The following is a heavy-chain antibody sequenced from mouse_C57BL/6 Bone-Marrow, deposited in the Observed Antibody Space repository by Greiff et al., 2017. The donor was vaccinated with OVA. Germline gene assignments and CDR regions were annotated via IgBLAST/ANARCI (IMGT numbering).Heavy chain of an antibody. CDR3: ARSGSNYEGLY. D-gene: IGHD2-5*01. CDR1: GYTFTSYW. J-gene: IGHJ2*01. CDR2: IYPGSGST. Sequence: QVQLQQSRAELVKPGASVKMSCKASGYTFTSYWITWVKQRPGQGLEWIGDIYPGSGSTNYNEKFKSKATLTVDTSSSTAYMQLSSLTSEDSAVYYCARSGSNYEGLYWGQGTTLTVSS. V-gene: IGHV1-55*01.